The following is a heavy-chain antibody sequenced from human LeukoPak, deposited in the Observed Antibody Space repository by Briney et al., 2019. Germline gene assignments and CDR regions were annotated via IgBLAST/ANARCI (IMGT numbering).Heavy chain of an antibody. CDR3: ARGLSGYSSGWFDY. D-gene: IGHD6-19*01. Sequence: GGSLRLSCAASGFTFSTYAMSWVRQAPGKGLEWVSSIIGNGGSTYYADSVKGRFTISRDNSKNTLYLQMNSLRAEDTAVYYCARGLSGYSSGWFDYWGQGTLVTVSS. V-gene: IGHV3-23*01. CDR1: GFTFSTYA. CDR2: IIGNGGST. J-gene: IGHJ4*02.